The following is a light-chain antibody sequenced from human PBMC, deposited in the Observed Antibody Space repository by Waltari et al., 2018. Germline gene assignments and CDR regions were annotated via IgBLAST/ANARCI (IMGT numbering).Light chain of an antibody. CDR2: GAS. V-gene: IGKV3-20*01. J-gene: IGKJ1*01. CDR3: QHYVRLPAT. CDR1: QSVSRA. Sequence: EIVLTQSPGSLSSSPGDRVTRSCRASQSVSRALAWYQQKPGQAPRLLIFGASNRATGIPDRFSGSGSETDFSLTISRLEPEDFAVYYCQHYVRLPATFGRGTKVEIK.